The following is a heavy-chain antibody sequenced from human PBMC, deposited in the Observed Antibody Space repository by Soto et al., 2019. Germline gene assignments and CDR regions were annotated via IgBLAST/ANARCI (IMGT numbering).Heavy chain of an antibody. CDR3: XXXXXXXXXXXGCYFDY. CDR1: GFTFSSYA. CDR2: ISSSGGST. J-gene: IGHJ4*02. V-gene: IGHV3-23*01. Sequence: EVQLLESGGGLVQPGGSLRLSCAASGFTFSSYAMSWVRQAPGKGLEWVSSISSSGGSTYYADSVKGRFTISRDNSKNTXYXXXXXXXXXXXXXXXXXXXXXXXXXXXGCYFDYWGQGTLVTVSS.